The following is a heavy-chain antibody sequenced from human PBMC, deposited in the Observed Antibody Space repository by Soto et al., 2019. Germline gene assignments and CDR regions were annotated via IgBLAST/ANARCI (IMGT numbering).Heavy chain of an antibody. CDR1: GGYISSYY. CDR2: IYYSGST. D-gene: IGHD6-6*01. Sequence: SETLSLTCTVSGGYISSYYWSWIRQPPGKGLEWIGYIYYSGSTNYNPSLKSRVTISVDTSKNQFSLKLSSVTAADTAVYYCARDLPRNGDIEYSSSSHWFDPWGQGTLVTVSS. V-gene: IGHV4-59*01. J-gene: IGHJ5*02. CDR3: ARDLPRNGDIEYSSSSHWFDP.